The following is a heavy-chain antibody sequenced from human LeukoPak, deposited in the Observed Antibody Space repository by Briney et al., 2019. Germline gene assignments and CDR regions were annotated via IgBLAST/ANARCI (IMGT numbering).Heavy chain of an antibody. D-gene: IGHD5-12*01. J-gene: IGHJ4*02. CDR2: A. V-gene: IGHV1-69*01. CDR3: ARAYSGYDFFDY. Sequence: ANYAQKFQGRVTITADELTSTAYMEVSSLRSEDTAVYYCARAYSGYDFFDYWGQGILVTVSS.